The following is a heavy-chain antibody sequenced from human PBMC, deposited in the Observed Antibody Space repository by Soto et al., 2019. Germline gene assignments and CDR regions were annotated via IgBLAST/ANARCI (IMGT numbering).Heavy chain of an antibody. V-gene: IGHV1-18*01. Sequence: QVQLVQSGTEVKKPGASLKVSCKASGYNFTKYGISWVRQAPGQGLEWMGWISAYNGYTKYKQKSQGRVTMTQDTSKRTGYMELRSLRFDDTAVYYCVRGPVPLNYYDGTDVWGQGTTVTVS. D-gene: IGHD3-3*01. CDR2: ISAYNGYT. CDR1: GYNFTKYG. J-gene: IGHJ6*02. CDR3: VRGPVPLNYYDGTDV.